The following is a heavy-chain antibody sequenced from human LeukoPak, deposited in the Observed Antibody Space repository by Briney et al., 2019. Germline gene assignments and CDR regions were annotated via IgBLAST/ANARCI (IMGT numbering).Heavy chain of an antibody. D-gene: IGHD5-18*01. V-gene: IGHV3-23*01. Sequence: GGSLRLSCVASGFTFSSYAMNWVRQAPGKGLEWVSGIGGSGSSTYYADSVKGRFTISRDNSKNTLYLQMNSLRAEDTAIYYCARELWFDYWGQGTLVTVSS. CDR1: GFTFSSYA. CDR3: ARELWFDY. J-gene: IGHJ4*02. CDR2: IGGSGSST.